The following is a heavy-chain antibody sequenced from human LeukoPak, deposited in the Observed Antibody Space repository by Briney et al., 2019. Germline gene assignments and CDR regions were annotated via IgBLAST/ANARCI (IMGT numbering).Heavy chain of an antibody. CDR1: GFTFSSYA. V-gene: IGHV3-30-3*01. D-gene: IGHD3-22*01. CDR3: ASDHYYDSSAGIGDY. J-gene: IGHJ4*02. Sequence: PAESLRLSCAASGFTFSSYARHWVRQAPGKGLEWVAGISYDGSNKYYAYSVNGRFTISRDNSKNTLYLQMHSLGAEDTAVYYCASDHYYDSSAGIGDYWGQGTLVTVSS. CDR2: ISYDGSNK.